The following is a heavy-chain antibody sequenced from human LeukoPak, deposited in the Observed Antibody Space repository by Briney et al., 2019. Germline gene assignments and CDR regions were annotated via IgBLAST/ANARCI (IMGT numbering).Heavy chain of an antibody. CDR3: GRDMVRGDLTDY. V-gene: IGHV3-23*01. CDR2: ISGSGGST. CDR1: GFTFSSYA. J-gene: IGHJ4*02. D-gene: IGHD3-10*01. Sequence: GGSLRLSCAASGFTFSSYAMSWVRQAPGKGLEWVSAISGSGGSTYYADSVKGRFTVSRDNAKNSLYLHMNSLRAEDTAVYYCGRDMVRGDLTDYWGQGTLVTVSS.